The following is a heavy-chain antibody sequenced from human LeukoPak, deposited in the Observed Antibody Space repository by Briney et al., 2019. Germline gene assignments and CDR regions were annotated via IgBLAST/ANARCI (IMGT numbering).Heavy chain of an antibody. CDR3: VKFGGMDY. CDR1: GFTFSTYA. V-gene: IGHV3-64D*06. CDR2: ISSNGGYT. Sequence: QRGGSLRLSCSASGFTFSTYAMHWVRQAPGKGLEYLSAISSNGGYTYYADSVKGRFTISRDNSKNTLYLQMSSLRADDTAVYYCVKFGGMDYWGQGTLVTVSS. D-gene: IGHD3-10*01. J-gene: IGHJ4*02.